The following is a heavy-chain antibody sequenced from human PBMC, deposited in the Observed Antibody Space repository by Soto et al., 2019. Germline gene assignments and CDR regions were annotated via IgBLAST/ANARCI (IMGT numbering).Heavy chain of an antibody. D-gene: IGHD3-10*01. J-gene: IGHJ6*02. Sequence: HGESLKISCKGSGYSFTSYWISWVRQMPGKGLEWMGRIDPSDSYTNYSPSFQGHVTISADKSISTAYLQWSSLKASDTAMYYCARHGREVRGVIPYYYYGMDVWGQGTTVTVSS. CDR3: ARHGREVRGVIPYYYYGMDV. V-gene: IGHV5-10-1*01. CDR2: IDPSDSYT. CDR1: GYSFTSYW.